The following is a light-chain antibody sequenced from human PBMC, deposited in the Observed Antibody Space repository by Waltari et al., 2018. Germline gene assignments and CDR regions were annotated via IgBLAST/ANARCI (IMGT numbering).Light chain of an antibody. J-gene: IGKJ2*01. CDR1: QSVITS. Sequence: EIVLTQSPGTLSLSPGERATLSCRASQSVITSLGWYQQKPGQPPRLLIYGASSRATGIPDRFSGSGSGTDFTLTIGRLEPEDFAVYFCQQYGRSPTFGQGTKLEIK. V-gene: IGKV3-20*01. CDR2: GAS. CDR3: QQYGRSPT.